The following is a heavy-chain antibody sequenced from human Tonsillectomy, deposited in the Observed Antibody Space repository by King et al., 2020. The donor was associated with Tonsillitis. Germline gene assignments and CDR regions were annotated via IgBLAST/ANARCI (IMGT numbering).Heavy chain of an antibody. V-gene: IGHV3-9*01. CDR1: GFTFDDYA. Sequence: VQLVESGGGLVQPGRSLRLSCAASGFTFDDYAMHWVRQAQGKGLEWVSGINWNSGRTGYADSVKGRFSISRDNAKNSLYLQMNSLRVEDTALYYCAKDIRYGSGTFVMDVWGQGTTVTVSS. CDR2: INWNSGRT. D-gene: IGHD3-10*01. CDR3: AKDIRYGSGTFVMDV. J-gene: IGHJ6*02.